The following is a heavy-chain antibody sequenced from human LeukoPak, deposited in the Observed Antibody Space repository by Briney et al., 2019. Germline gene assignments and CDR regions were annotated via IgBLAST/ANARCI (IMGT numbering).Heavy chain of an antibody. Sequence: SETLSLTCTVSGGSISSSSYYWGWIRQPPGKGLEWIGSIYYSGSTYYNPSLKSRVTISVDTSKNQFSLKLSSVTAADTAVYYCARTGRPLWGGYYNPFDYWGQGTLVTVSS. CDR1: GGSISSSSYY. CDR3: ARTGRPLWGGYYNPFDY. J-gene: IGHJ4*02. D-gene: IGHD3-3*01. CDR2: IYYSGST. V-gene: IGHV4-39*07.